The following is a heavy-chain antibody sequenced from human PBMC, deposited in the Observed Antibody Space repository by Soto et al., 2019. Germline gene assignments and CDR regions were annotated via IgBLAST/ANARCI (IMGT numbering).Heavy chain of an antibody. CDR2: ISRSAGNA. CDR1: GFTFGSYR. V-gene: IGHV3-21*01. Sequence: RGGSLRLSCAAYGFTFGSYRMNWVRPAPGKWLEWVSSISRSAGNAYYADSGKGRSTISRDNAKNSMYLQMNSLRAEVSAVYYCARDQVPGLDAFDIWGQGTMVTVSS. CDR3: ARDQVPGLDAFDI. J-gene: IGHJ3*02.